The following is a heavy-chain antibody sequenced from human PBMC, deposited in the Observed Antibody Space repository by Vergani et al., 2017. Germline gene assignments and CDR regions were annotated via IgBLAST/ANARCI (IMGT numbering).Heavy chain of an antibody. Sequence: QLQLQESGPGLVKPSETLSLTCTVSGGSISSSSYYWGWIRQPPGKGLEWIGYIYYSGSTYYNPSLKSVVTITVETSKNQFSLKLSSVTAADTDGYYCGRAALYSYEIDYWGQGTLVTVSS. CDR2: IYYSGST. CDR1: GGSISSSSYY. J-gene: IGHJ4*02. CDR3: GRAALYSYEIDY. V-gene: IGHV4-31*01. D-gene: IGHD5-18*01.